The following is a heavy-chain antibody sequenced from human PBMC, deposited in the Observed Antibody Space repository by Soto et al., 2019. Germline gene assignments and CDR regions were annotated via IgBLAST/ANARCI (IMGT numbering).Heavy chain of an antibody. J-gene: IGHJ6*02. CDR3: ARDGSGWSLYYYYGMDV. CDR2: ISAYNGNT. CDR1: GYTFTSYG. V-gene: IGHV1-18*01. Sequence: QVQLVQSGAEVKKPGASVKVSCKASGYTFTSYGIIWVRQAPGQGLEWMGWISAYNGNTNYAQKLQGRVTMTTDTSTSTAYMELRSLRSDDTAVYYYARDGSGWSLYYYYGMDVWGQGTTVTVSS. D-gene: IGHD6-19*01.